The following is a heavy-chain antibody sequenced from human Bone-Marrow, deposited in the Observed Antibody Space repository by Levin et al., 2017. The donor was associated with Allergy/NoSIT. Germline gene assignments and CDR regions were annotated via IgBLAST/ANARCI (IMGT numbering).Heavy chain of an antibody. CDR3: ARMERWYESSGYDY. J-gene: IGHJ4*02. Sequence: SGPTLVKPTQTLTLTCTFSGFSLTTNGMCMSWIRQPPGKALEWLARIDWDDDKYYNTSLKTRLTISKDTSKNQVVLTMPDMKPEDTATYYCARMERWYESSGYDYWGRGTLVTVSS. V-gene: IGHV2-70*11. CDR1: GFSLTTNGMC. CDR2: IDWDDDK. D-gene: IGHD3-22*01.